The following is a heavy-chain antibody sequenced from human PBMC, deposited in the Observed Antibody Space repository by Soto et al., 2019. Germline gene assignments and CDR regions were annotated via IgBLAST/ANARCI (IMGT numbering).Heavy chain of an antibody. CDR3: AREPYCTSATCFIHFDS. CDR2: IFHTGRT. Sequence: QVQLQESGPGLVKPSQTLSLTCAVSGASISSGDSYWSWIRQRPGKGLEWIGYIFHTGRTYYNPSIKSRVTIALESSKHQFSLKLTSATAADTAVYFCAREPYCTSATCFIHFDSWGQGSLVTVSS. J-gene: IGHJ4*02. CDR1: GASISSGDSY. V-gene: IGHV4-31*11. D-gene: IGHD2-2*01.